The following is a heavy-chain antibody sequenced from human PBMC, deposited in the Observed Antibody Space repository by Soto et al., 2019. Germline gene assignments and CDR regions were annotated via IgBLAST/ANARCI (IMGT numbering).Heavy chain of an antibody. Sequence: ASVKVSCKASEFTFTSSTVQWVRQARGQRLEWIGWIVVGSGNTNYAQKFQERVTITRDMSTSTAYMELSSLRSEDTAVYYCAAADEGWKLALDVWGQGTTVTVSS. CDR2: IVVGSGNT. V-gene: IGHV1-58*01. CDR1: EFTFTSST. CDR3: AAADEGWKLALDV. D-gene: IGHD3-3*02. J-gene: IGHJ6*02.